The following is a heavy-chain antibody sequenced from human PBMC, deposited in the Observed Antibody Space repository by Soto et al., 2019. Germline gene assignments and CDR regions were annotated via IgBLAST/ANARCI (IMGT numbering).Heavy chain of an antibody. CDR2: IYYSGST. V-gene: IGHV4-39*01. J-gene: IGHJ5*02. CDR1: GGSISGSSYY. Sequence: PSETLSLTCTVSGGSISGSSYYWGWIRQPPGKGLEWIGSIYYSGSTYYNPSLKRRVTISVDTSKNQFSLKLSSVTAADTAVYYCARHPYSSSSDALGWFDPWGQGTLVTVSS. CDR3: ARHPYSSSSDALGWFDP. D-gene: IGHD6-6*01.